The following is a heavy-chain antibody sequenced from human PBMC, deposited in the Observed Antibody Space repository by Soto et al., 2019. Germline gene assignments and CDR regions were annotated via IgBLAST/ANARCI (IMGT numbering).Heavy chain of an antibody. CDR2: ISRSGRTI. CDR3: ARQRENRGWSPIDN. J-gene: IGHJ4*02. D-gene: IGHD6-19*01. Sequence: QVQLVESGGGLVKPGGSLRLSCAASGFTFSDYYMSLIRQAPGKGLEWVSYISRSGRTIYYADSVKGRFTISRDNAKNALYLQMNSQRVEDTAVYYCARQRENRGWSPIDNWGQGTLVTVSS. V-gene: IGHV3-11*01. CDR1: GFTFSDYY.